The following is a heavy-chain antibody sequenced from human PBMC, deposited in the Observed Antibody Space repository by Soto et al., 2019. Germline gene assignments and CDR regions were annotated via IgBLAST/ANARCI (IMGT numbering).Heavy chain of an antibody. V-gene: IGHV3-33*01. CDR2: IWYDGSNE. Sequence: QVQLAESGGGVVQSGRSLRLSCAASGFALSSFDMLWVRQAPGKGLEWVAVIWYDGSNEYYADSVKGRFTISRDNSKNTLYLQMNSLRVEDTAVYYCARDALVRGVHPPDYWGQGTLVTVSS. D-gene: IGHD3-10*01. J-gene: IGHJ4*02. CDR1: GFALSSFD. CDR3: ARDALVRGVHPPDY.